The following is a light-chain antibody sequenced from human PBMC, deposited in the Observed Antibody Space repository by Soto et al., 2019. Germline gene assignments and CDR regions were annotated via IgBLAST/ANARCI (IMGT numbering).Light chain of an antibody. CDR1: SSDVGSYNL. CDR3: CSYAGSSTLL. Sequence: QSALTQPASVSGSPGQSITISCTGTSSDVGSYNLVSWYQQHPGKAPKLIIYEGSKRPSGVSNRFSGSKSDNTASLTISGLQAEDEGDYYCCSYAGSSTLLFGGGTKLTVL. V-gene: IGLV2-23*01. J-gene: IGLJ2*01. CDR2: EGS.